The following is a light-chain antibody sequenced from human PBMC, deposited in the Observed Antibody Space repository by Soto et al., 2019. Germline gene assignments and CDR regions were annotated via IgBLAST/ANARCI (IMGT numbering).Light chain of an antibody. J-gene: IGKJ5*01. CDR3: QQDYSSPRP. CDR2: DAS. Sequence: EIVFTQSPGTLAVSTGERATLSCRASQSVSSNLAWYQQKPGQAPRLLIYDASNRATGIPDRFSGSGSGTDFSLTISRLEPEDFAVYHCQQDYSSPRPFDQGTRLEI. CDR1: QSVSSN. V-gene: IGKV3-20*01.